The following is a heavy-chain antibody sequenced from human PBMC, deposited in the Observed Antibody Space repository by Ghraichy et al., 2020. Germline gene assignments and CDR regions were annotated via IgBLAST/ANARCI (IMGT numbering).Heavy chain of an antibody. Sequence: GESLNISCKGSGYSFTSYWIGWVRQMPGKGLEWMGIIYPGDSDTRYSPSFQGQVTISADKSISTAYLQGSSLKASDTAMYYCARQDDRALNDAFDIWGQGTMVTVSS. CDR3: ARQDDRALNDAFDI. J-gene: IGHJ3*02. D-gene: IGHD3-22*01. CDR2: IYPGDSDT. CDR1: GYSFTSYW. V-gene: IGHV5-51*01.